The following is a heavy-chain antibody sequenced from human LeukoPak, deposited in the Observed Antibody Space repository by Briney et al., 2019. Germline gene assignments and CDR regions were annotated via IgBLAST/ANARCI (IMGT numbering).Heavy chain of an antibody. CDR1: GYXLTELS. CDR2: FDPEDGET. J-gene: IGHJ5*02. D-gene: IGHD6-19*01. Sequence: GASVKVSCMVSGYXLTELSIHWVRQAPGKGREWMGGFDPEDGETIYAQKFQGRVTMTEDTSTDTAYMELSSLRSEDTAVYYCATAVADFNWFDPWGQGTLVTVSS. V-gene: IGHV1-24*01. CDR3: ATAVADFNWFDP.